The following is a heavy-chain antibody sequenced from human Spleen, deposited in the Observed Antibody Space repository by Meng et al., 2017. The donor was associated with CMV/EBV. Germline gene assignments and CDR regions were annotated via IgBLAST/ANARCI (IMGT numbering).Heavy chain of an antibody. V-gene: IGHV3-9*01. CDR1: GFFFHDYT. CDR3: AKDVVGAATTYYFDY. CDR2: INWNSGNI. J-gene: IGHJ4*02. Sequence: SLKISCTASGFFFHDYTMHWVRQAPGKGLEWVSGINWNSGNIFYADSVNGRFTISRDNAKNSLYLQMNSLRAEDTALYYCAKDVVGAATTYYFDYWGQGTLVTVSS. D-gene: IGHD4-11*01.